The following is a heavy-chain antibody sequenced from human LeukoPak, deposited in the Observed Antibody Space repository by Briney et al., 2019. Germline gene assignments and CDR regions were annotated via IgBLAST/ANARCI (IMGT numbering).Heavy chain of an antibody. CDR3: AKDLAHYDSSGYYPY. J-gene: IGHJ4*02. Sequence: GGSLRLSCAASGFTFDDYGMSWVRQAPGKGLEWVSGINWNGGSTGYADSVKGRFTISRDNSKNTLYLQMNSLRAEDTAVYYCAKDLAHYDSSGYYPYWGQGTLVTVSS. V-gene: IGHV3-20*04. CDR2: INWNGGST. CDR1: GFTFDDYG. D-gene: IGHD3-22*01.